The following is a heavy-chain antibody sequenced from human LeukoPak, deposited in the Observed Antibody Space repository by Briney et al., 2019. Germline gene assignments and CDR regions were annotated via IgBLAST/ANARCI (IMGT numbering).Heavy chain of an antibody. J-gene: IGHJ4*02. D-gene: IGHD3-10*01. CDR3: ASNPRLGATGRFDY. V-gene: IGHV3-23*01. CDR1: GFSFSSHG. Sequence: LPGGTLRLSCAASGFSFSSHGMSWVRQAPGKGLEWVSGIIGGAGGTYYADSVKGRFTISRDNSKNTLYLQMNSLRAEDTAVYYCASNPRLGATGRFDYWGQGTLVTVSS. CDR2: IIGGAGGT.